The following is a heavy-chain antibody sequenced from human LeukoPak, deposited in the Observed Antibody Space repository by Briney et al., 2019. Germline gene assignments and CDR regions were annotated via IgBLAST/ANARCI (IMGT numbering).Heavy chain of an antibody. CDR1: GYSISSGYY. J-gene: IGHJ4*02. D-gene: IGHD6-19*01. Sequence: PSETLSLTCAVSGYSISSGYYWGWIRQPPGKGLEWIGSIYHSGSTYYNPSLKSRVTISEDTSKNQFSLKLSSVTAADTAVYYCAREPFGSSYYFNYWGQGTLVTVSS. CDR3: AREPFGSSYYFNY. V-gene: IGHV4-38-2*02. CDR2: IYHSGST.